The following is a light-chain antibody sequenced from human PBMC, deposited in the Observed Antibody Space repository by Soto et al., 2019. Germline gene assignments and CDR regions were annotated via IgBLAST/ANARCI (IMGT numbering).Light chain of an antibody. V-gene: IGKV1-5*03. CDR1: QTISSW. CDR2: KAS. J-gene: IGKJ1*01. Sequence: IQMTQSPSTLSGSVGDRVTLTCRASQTISSWLAWYKQKPGKAPKLLSYKASTLKSGVPSRFSGSGSGTEFTLTISSLQPDDFETYYCQHYNSYSEAFGQGTKVDIK. CDR3: QHYNSYSEA.